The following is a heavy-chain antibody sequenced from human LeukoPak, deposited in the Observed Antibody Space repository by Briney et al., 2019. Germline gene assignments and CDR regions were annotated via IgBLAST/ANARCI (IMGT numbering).Heavy chain of an antibody. D-gene: IGHD4-17*01. CDR3: ARTNDYGDETYYFDY. V-gene: IGHV7-4-1*02. J-gene: IGHJ4*02. Sequence: ASVKVSCKASGYTFTSYAMNWVRQAPGQGLEWMGWINTNTGNPTYAQGFTGRFVFSLDTSVSTAYLRISSLKAEDTAVYYCARTNDYGDETYYFDYWGQGTLVTVSS. CDR1: GYTFTSYA. CDR2: INTNTGNP.